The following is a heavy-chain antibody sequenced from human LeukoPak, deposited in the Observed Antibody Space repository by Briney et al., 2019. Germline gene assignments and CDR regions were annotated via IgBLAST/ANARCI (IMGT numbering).Heavy chain of an antibody. CDR3: AAESNTDYYYGMDV. J-gene: IGHJ6*02. CDR2: IYTGGNT. CDR1: GFTFDSNY. D-gene: IGHD2-2*02. V-gene: IGHV3-53*01. Sequence: GGSLRLSCAASGFTFDSNYLSWVRQAPGKGLEWVSTIYTGGNTYYAASVKGRFTISRDFSKDTVFLHMNSLRAEDTAMYYCAAESNTDYYYGMDVWGQGATVTVSS.